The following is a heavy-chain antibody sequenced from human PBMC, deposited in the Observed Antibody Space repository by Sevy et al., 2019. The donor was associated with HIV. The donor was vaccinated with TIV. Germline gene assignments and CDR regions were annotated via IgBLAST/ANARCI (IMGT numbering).Heavy chain of an antibody. CDR2: FDPEDGET. CDR1: GYTLTELS. CDR3: ATNSPGYSSGWYLSREV. J-gene: IGHJ4*02. D-gene: IGHD6-19*01. Sequence: ASVKVSCKVSGYTLTELSMHWVRQAPGKGLEWMGGFDPEDGETIYAQKFQGRVTMTEDTSTDTAYMVLSSLRSEDTAVYYCATNSPGYSSGWYLSREVWGQGTLVTVSS. V-gene: IGHV1-24*01.